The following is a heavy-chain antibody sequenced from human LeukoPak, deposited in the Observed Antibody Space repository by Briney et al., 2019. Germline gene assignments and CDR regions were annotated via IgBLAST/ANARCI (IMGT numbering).Heavy chain of an antibody. CDR3: ARTYPLYYGGNSPFDY. V-gene: IGHV3-21*01. D-gene: IGHD4-23*01. J-gene: IGHJ4*02. CDR1: GFTFSSYS. CDR2: ISSSSSYI. Sequence: GGSLRLSCAASGFTFSSYSMNWVRQAPGKGLEWFSSISSSSSYIYYADSVKGRFTISRDNAKNSLYLQMNSLRAEDTAVYYCARTYPLYYGGNSPFDYWGQGTLVTVSS.